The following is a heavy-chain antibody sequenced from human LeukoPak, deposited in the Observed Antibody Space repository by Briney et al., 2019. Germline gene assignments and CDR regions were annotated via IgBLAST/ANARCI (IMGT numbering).Heavy chain of an antibody. D-gene: IGHD4-23*01. Sequence: GGSLRLSCAASGFTFSSYAMTWVRQAPGKGLEWVANIKQDGSDKYYLTSVRGRFTISRDNAKNSLFLQMNSLRVEDTAVYYCARGGGHLDCWGQGTLVTVSS. CDR2: IKQDGSDK. J-gene: IGHJ4*02. CDR3: ARGGGHLDC. CDR1: GFTFSSYA. V-gene: IGHV3-7*03.